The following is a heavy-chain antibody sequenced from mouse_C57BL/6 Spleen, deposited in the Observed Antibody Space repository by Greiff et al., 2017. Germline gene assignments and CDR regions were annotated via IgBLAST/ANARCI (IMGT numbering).Heavy chain of an antibody. CDR2: IDPSDSET. Sequence: QVQLQQPGAELVRPGSSVKLSCKASGCTFTSYWMHWVKQRPIQGLEWIGNIDPSDSETHYNQKFKDKATLTVDKSSSTAYMQLSSLTSEDSAVYYCARGDGRDYFDYWGQGTTLTVSS. CDR1: GCTFTSYW. D-gene: IGHD3-3*01. J-gene: IGHJ2*01. V-gene: IGHV1-52*01. CDR3: ARGDGRDYFDY.